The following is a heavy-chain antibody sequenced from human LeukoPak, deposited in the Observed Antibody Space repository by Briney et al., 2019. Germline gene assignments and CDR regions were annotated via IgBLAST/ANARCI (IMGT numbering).Heavy chain of an antibody. Sequence: GGSLRLSCAASGFTFSSYWMHWVRQAPGKGLVWVSRINTDGSSTSYADSVKGRFTISKDNAKNALYLQMNSLRAEDTAVYYCARETGLRTFGNWGQGTLVTVSS. CDR1: GFTFSSYW. CDR2: INTDGSST. J-gene: IGHJ4*02. D-gene: IGHD4-17*01. V-gene: IGHV3-74*01. CDR3: ARETGLRTFGN.